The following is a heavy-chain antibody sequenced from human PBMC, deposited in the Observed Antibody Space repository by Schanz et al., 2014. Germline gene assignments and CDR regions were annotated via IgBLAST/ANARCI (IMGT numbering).Heavy chain of an antibody. D-gene: IGHD3-10*01. CDR2: IWSDGSTK. V-gene: IGHV3-33*08. CDR3: ARANYRRKINFDY. CDR1: GFTFSDHY. J-gene: IGHJ4*02. Sequence: VQLVESGGGLVQPGGSLRLSCAASGFTFSDHYMHWVRQAPGKGPEWVAVIWSDGSTKYYADSVKGRFTMSRDNSKNTLYLQMNSLRAEDTAVYYCARANYRRKINFDYWGRGTLVTVSS.